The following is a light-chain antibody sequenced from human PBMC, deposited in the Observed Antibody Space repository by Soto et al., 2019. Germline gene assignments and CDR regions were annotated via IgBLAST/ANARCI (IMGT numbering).Light chain of an antibody. CDR3: GTWDSSLSAGR. CDR2: DTR. V-gene: IGLV1-51*01. J-gene: IGLJ2*01. CDR1: HSNIGNNY. Sequence: QSVLTQPPSVSAAPGQTVSISCSGSHSNIGNNYVSWYQQFPGAAPKLLIYDTRKRPSWIPDRFSASKSGTSATLVITGLQSGDEAYYYCGTWDSSLSAGRFGGGTKLTVL.